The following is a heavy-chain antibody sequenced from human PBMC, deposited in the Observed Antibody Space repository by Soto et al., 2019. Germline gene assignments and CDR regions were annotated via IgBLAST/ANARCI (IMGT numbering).Heavy chain of an antibody. J-gene: IGHJ6*02. CDR2: IYYSGST. CDR3: ASDYCSGGSCYSIYGMDV. Sequence: PSETLSLTCTVSGGSISSYYWSWIRQPPGKGLEWIGYIYYSGSTNYNPSLKSRVTISVDTSKNQFSLKLSSVTAADTAVYYCASDYCSGGSCYSIYGMDVWGQGTTVTVS. D-gene: IGHD2-15*01. V-gene: IGHV4-59*01. CDR1: GGSISSYY.